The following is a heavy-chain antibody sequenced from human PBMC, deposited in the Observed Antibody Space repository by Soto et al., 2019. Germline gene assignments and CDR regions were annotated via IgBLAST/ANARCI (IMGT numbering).Heavy chain of an antibody. CDR3: ARDSYYDFWSGYSYYGMDV. V-gene: IGHV3-21*01. CDR2: ISSSSSYI. J-gene: IGHJ6*02. Sequence: GGSLRLSCAASGFTFSSYSMNWDRQAPGKGLEWVSSISSSSSYIYYADSVKGRFTISRDNAKNSLYLQMNSLRAEDTAVYYCARDSYYDFWSGYSYYGMDVWGQGTTVTVSS. D-gene: IGHD3-3*01. CDR1: GFTFSSYS.